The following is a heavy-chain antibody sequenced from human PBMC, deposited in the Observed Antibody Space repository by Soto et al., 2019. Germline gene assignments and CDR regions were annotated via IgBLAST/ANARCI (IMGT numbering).Heavy chain of an antibody. CDR3: ARVTEQWLVPGDY. J-gene: IGHJ4*02. D-gene: IGHD6-19*01. CDR1: GYTFTSYD. CDR2: MNPNSGNT. V-gene: IGHV1-8*01. Sequence: ASVKVSCKASGYTFTSYDINWVRQATGQGLGWMGWMNPNSGNTGYAQKFQGRVTMTRNTSISTAYMELSSLRSDDTAVYYCARVTEQWLVPGDYWGQGTLVTVSS.